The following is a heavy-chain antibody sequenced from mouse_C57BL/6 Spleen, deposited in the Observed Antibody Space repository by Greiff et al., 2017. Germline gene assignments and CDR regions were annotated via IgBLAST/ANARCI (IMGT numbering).Heavy chain of an antibody. CDR3: TREGTTGAMDY. D-gene: IGHD1-1*01. CDR2: ISSGGDYI. V-gene: IGHV5-9-1*02. Sequence: EVKLMESGEGLVKPGGSLKLSCAASGFTFSSYAMSWVRQTPEKRLEWVAYISSGGDYIYYADTVKGRFTISRDNARNTLYLQMSSLKSEDTAMYYCTREGTTGAMDYWGQGTSVTVSS. CDR1: GFTFSSYA. J-gene: IGHJ4*01.